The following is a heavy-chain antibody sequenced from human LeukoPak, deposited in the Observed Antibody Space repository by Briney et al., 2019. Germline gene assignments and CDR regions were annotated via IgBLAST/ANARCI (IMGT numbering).Heavy chain of an antibody. Sequence: HGGSLRLSCAASGFTFSSYSMNWVRQAPGKGLDWVSSISSSSSYIYYADSVKGRFTISRDNAKNSLYLQMNSLRAEDTAVYYCARDQSLDYGGNFDYWGQGTLVTVSS. J-gene: IGHJ4*02. CDR2: ISSSSSYI. V-gene: IGHV3-21*01. D-gene: IGHD4-23*01. CDR1: GFTFSSYS. CDR3: ARDQSLDYGGNFDY.